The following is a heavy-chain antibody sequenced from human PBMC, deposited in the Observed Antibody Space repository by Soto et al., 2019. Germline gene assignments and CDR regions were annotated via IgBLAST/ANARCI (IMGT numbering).Heavy chain of an antibody. D-gene: IGHD3-10*01. V-gene: IGHV3-30-3*01. CDR2: ISYDGSNK. CDR1: GFTFSSYA. Sequence: GGSLRLSCAASGFTFSSYAMHWVRQAPGKGLEWVAVISYDGSNKYYADSVKGRFTISRDNSKNTPYLQMNSLRAEDTAVYYCLRFGEIDYYYGMDVWGQGTTVTVSS. CDR3: LRFGEIDYYYGMDV. J-gene: IGHJ6*02.